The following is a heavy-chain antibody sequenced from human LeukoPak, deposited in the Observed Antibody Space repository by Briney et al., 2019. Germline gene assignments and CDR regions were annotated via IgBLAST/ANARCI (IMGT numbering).Heavy chain of an antibody. CDR2: IKTKIDGDTT. V-gene: IGHV3-15*01. CDR3: TTGSVEGY. Sequence: GESLKISCKGSGYSFTSYWIGWVRQAPGKGLEWVGRIKTKIDGDTTDYAAPVKGRFTISRDDSKNTLYVEMNNLKTEDTGVYYCTTGSVEGYWGQGTLVTVSS. D-gene: IGHD6-25*01. CDR1: GYSFTSYW. J-gene: IGHJ4*02.